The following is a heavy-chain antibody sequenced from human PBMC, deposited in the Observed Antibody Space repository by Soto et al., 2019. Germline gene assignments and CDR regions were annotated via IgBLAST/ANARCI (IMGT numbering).Heavy chain of an antibody. CDR3: ARVRRSPYAMDV. D-gene: IGHD2-2*01. J-gene: IGHJ6*02. V-gene: IGHV1-2*02. CDR2: INPISGDT. Sequence: QVQLVQSGAELKKPGASVKVSCKASGYIFTGHYIHWVRQAPGQGLEWMGWINPISGDTNYAQKCQGRVTMTRDTSISTAYMDLSSLISADTAVYYCARVRRSPYAMDVWGQGTTVTVSS. CDR1: GYIFTGHY.